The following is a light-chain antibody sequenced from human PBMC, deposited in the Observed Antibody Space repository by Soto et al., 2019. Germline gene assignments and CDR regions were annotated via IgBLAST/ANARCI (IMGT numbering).Light chain of an antibody. J-gene: IGKJ1*01. CDR3: MQGTHWPPT. V-gene: IGKV2-30*01. CDR1: QSLVYSDGNTY. CDR2: KVS. Sequence: DVVMTQSPLSLPVTLGQPASISCRSSQSLVYSDGNTYLNWFQQRPGQSPRRLIYKVSNRDSGVPDRFGGSGSGTDFTLTISRVEAEDVGVYYCMQGTHWPPTFGQGTKVEIK.